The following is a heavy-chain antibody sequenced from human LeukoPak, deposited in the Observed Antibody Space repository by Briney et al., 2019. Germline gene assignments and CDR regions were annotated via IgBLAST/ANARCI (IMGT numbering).Heavy chain of an antibody. D-gene: IGHD1-1*01. CDR1: GGSFSGYY. CDR2: INHSGST. Sequence: KSSETLSLTCAVYGGSFSGYYWSWIRQPPGKGLEWIGEINHSGSTNYNPSLKSRVTISVDTSKNQFSLKLSSVTAADTAVYYCARGPQEGTGYNWFDPWGQGTLVTVSS. CDR3: ARGPQEGTGYNWFDP. J-gene: IGHJ5*02. V-gene: IGHV4-34*01.